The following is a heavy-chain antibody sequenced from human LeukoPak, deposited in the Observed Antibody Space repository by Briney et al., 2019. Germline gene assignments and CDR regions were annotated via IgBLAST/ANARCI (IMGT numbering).Heavy chain of an antibody. CDR3: ARMDGTVAAFDY. CDR1: GFTFSSYW. CDR2: INSDGSST. J-gene: IGHJ4*02. V-gene: IGHV3-74*01. D-gene: IGHD4-23*01. Sequence: GGSLRLSCAASGFTFSSYWMHWVRQVPGKGLVWVSRINSDGSSTSYADSVKGRFTISRDNSKNTLYLQMNSLRAEDTAVYYCARMDGTVAAFDYWGQGTLVTVSS.